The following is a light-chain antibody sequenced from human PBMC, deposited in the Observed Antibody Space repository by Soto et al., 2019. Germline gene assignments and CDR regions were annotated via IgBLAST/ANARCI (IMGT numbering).Light chain of an antibody. V-gene: IGKV3-15*01. Sequence: VMTQSPTTLSVSPGERVTLSCRASQSVRSNLAWYQQNPGQAPRLLIYGASTRATGIPARFSGSGSGTEFTLTISSLQSEDFAVYYCQQYNNWPPWTFGQGTKVDIK. CDR2: GAS. CDR3: QQYNNWPPWT. CDR1: QSVRSN. J-gene: IGKJ1*01.